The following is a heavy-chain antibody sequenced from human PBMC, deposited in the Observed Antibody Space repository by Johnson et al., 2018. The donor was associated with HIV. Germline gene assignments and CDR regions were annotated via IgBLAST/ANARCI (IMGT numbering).Heavy chain of an antibody. D-gene: IGHD2-15*01. CDR1: GFAFSRFA. CDR2: ISYDGTNK. Sequence: QVQLVESGGGVVQSGRSLRLSCAASGFAFSRFAMHWVRQVPDKGLEWVAVISYDGTNKYHADSVKGRFTISRDNSKNTLDLQMNSLRAEDTAVYYCARVARHDGWWFDAFDIWGQGTMVTVSS. CDR3: ARVARHDGWWFDAFDI. J-gene: IGHJ3*02. V-gene: IGHV3-30*03.